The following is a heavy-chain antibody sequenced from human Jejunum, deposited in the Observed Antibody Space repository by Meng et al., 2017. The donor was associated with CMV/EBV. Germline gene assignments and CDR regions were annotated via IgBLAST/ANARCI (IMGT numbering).Heavy chain of an antibody. CDR1: TFSDYY. J-gene: IGHJ6*02. Sequence: TFSDYYMSWIRQAPGKGLEWVSYITSGSTIYYADSVKGRFTISRDNAKNSLYLQMNSLRAEDTAVYYCAGEARYYASSGSSSGLDVWGQGTTVTVSS. D-gene: IGHD3-22*01. V-gene: IGHV3-11*04. CDR2: ITSGSTI. CDR3: AGEARYYASSGSSSGLDV.